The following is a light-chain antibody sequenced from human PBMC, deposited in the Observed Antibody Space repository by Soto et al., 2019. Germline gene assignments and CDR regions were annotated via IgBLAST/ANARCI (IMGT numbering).Light chain of an antibody. CDR1: QSVSNN. V-gene: IGKV3-15*01. CDR2: GAS. Sequence: EIVMTQSPATLSVSPGERATLSCRASQSVSNNLAWYQQKPGQAPRLLIYGASTRATGIPARFSGSGSGTDFTLTISSLQSEDFVFYYCQQHNNWPRTFGQGTKVEIK. CDR3: QQHNNWPRT. J-gene: IGKJ1*01.